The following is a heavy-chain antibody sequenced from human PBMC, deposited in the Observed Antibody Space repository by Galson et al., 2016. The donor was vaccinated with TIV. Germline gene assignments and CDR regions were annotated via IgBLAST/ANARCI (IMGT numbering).Heavy chain of an antibody. Sequence: PALVKPTQTLTLTCTFSGFSLTTSGMCVTWIRQPPGKALEWLALIDWDDDKYYSTSLKTRLTISKDTSKDQVVLTLTNLDPADTATYFCARTQSPVRITSRYYDDWGQGILVTVSS. D-gene: IGHD3-3*01. J-gene: IGHJ4*02. CDR2: IDWDDDK. CDR3: ARTQSPVRITSRYYDD. CDR1: GFSLTTSGMC. V-gene: IGHV2-70*01.